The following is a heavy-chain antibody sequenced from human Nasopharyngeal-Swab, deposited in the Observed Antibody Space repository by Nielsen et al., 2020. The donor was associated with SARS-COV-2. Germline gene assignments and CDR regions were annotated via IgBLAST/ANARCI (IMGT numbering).Heavy chain of an antibody. CDR3: ARAICSSTSCYHYYMDV. CDR2: ISAYNGNT. V-gene: IGHV1-18*01. CDR1: GYTFTSYG. J-gene: IGHJ6*03. Sequence: ASVKVSCNASGYTFTSYGISWVRQAPGQGLEWMGWISAYNGNTNYAQKLQGRVTMTTDTSTSTAYMELRSLRSDDTAVYYCARAICSSTSCYHYYMDVWGKGTTVTVSS. D-gene: IGHD2-2*01.